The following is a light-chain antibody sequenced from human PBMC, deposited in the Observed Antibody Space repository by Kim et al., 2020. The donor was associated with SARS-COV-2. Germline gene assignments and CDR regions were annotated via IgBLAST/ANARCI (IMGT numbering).Light chain of an antibody. CDR3: QAWDTTTAV. V-gene: IGLV3-1*01. CDR1: KSGDKF. Sequence: SYELTQPPSVSVSPGQTASITCSGDKSGDKFTCWYQQKPGQSPVLVIYQNNRRPSGIPERFSGSNSGNTATLTISGTQAMDEADYFCQAWDTTTAVFGGGTKLTVL. CDR2: QNN. J-gene: IGLJ3*02.